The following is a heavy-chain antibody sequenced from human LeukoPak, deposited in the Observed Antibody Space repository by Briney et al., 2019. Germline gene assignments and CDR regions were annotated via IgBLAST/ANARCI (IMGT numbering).Heavy chain of an antibody. J-gene: IGHJ1*01. CDR2: ISGSGGST. V-gene: IGHV3-23*01. Sequence: GGSLRLSCAASGFTFSSYGMSWVRQAPGKGLEWVSAISGSGGSTYYADSVKGRFTISRDNSKNTLYMQMNSLRAEDTAVYYCAKGPYYYDSSGPGYFQHWGQGTLVTVSS. CDR1: GFTFSSYG. CDR3: AKGPYYYDSSGPGYFQH. D-gene: IGHD3-22*01.